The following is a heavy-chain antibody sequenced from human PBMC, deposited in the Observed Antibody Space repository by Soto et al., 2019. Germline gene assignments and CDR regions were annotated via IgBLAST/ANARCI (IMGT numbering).Heavy chain of an antibody. CDR3: ARAAMGGSSWPFDY. V-gene: IGHV4-4*02. D-gene: IGHD6-13*01. Sequence: SETLSLTCAVSGRYISSINWWSSVREPPGKGLEWIGEIYHSGSTNYNPSLKSRVTISVDKSKNQFSLKLSSVTAADTAVYYCARAAMGGSSWPFDYWGQGTLVTVS. J-gene: IGHJ4*02. CDR1: GRYISSINW. CDR2: IYHSGST.